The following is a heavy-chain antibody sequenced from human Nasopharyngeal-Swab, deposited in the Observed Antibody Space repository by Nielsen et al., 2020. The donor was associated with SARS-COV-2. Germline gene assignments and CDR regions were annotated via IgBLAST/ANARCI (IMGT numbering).Heavy chain of an antibody. J-gene: IGHJ4*02. Sequence: GESLKISCAASGFTLSSYAMHWVRQAPGKGLEWVAVISYDGSNKYYADSVKGRFTISRDNSKNTLYLQMNSLRAEDTAVYYCARVAAAGAWVDYWGQGTLVTVSS. V-gene: IGHV3-30-3*01. CDR1: GFTLSSYA. CDR2: ISYDGSNK. CDR3: ARVAAAGAWVDY. D-gene: IGHD6-13*01.